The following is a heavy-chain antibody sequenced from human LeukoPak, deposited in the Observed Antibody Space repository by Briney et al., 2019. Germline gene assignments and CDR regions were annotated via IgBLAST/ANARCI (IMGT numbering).Heavy chain of an antibody. D-gene: IGHD1-1*01. CDR2: MNPNSGNT. Sequence: ASVKVSCKASGYTFTNYDINWVRQATGQVLEWMGWMNPNSGNTGYAQKFQGRVTMTRNTSISTAYMELSSLRSEDTAVYYCATRGSQLPKGAFDIWGQGTMVTVSS. V-gene: IGHV1-8*01. CDR3: ATRGSQLPKGAFDI. J-gene: IGHJ3*02. CDR1: GYTFTNYD.